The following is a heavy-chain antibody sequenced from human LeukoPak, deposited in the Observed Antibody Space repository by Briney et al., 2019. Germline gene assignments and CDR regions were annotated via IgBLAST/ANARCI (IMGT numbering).Heavy chain of an antibody. CDR3: VRDFRSADY. V-gene: IGHV3-74*01. Sequence: GGSLRLSCAASGFIFSFYCMHWVRQAPGKGPMWVSRICPDGTGISYADSVKARFTTSRDDAKSTVYLQMNSLREEDTAVYYCVRDFRSADYWGQGTLVTVSS. CDR1: GFIFSFYC. CDR2: ICPDGTGI. J-gene: IGHJ4*02.